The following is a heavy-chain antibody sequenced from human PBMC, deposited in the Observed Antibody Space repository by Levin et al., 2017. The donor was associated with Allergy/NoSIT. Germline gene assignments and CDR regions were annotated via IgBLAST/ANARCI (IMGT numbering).Heavy chain of an antibody. D-gene: IGHD3-3*01. CDR3: AKGQWSGYHLRNWFDS. CDR2: ISGTGSSA. J-gene: IGHJ5*01. V-gene: IGHV3-23*01. Sequence: QPGGSLRLSCAVSGFIFNSYAMSWVRQTPGKGLEWVSVISGTGSSADYEDSVKGRLTISRDNSKNTLYLQMNSLRAEDTAIYYCAKGQWSGYHLRNWFDSWGQGTLVTVSS. CDR1: GFIFNSYA.